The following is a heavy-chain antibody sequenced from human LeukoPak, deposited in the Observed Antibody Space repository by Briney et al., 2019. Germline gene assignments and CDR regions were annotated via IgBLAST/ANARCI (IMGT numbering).Heavy chain of an antibody. J-gene: IGHJ6*02. CDR1: GFTFGDYA. D-gene: IGHD3-3*01. CDR2: IRSKAYGGTT. Sequence: GGSLRLSCTASGFTFGDYAMSWFRQAPGKGLEWVGFIRSKAYGGTTEYAASVKGRFTISRDDSKSIAYLQMNSLKTEDTAVYXXXXXXXXYDFWSGSSGMDVWGQGTTVTVSS. CDR3: XXXXXXYDFWSGSSGMDV. V-gene: IGHV3-49*03.